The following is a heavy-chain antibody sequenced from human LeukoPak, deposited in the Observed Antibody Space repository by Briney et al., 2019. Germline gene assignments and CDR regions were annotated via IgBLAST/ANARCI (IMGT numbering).Heavy chain of an antibody. CDR3: AKDVGSGSYFDY. CDR1: GFTFSSYA. Sequence: GGSLRLSCAASGFTFSSYAMSWVRQAPGKGLEWVSAISGSGGSTYYADSVKGRFTISRDNSKNTVYLQMNSLRAEDTAVYYCAKDVGSGSYFDYWGQGTLVTVSS. J-gene: IGHJ4*02. D-gene: IGHD3-10*01. V-gene: IGHV3-23*01. CDR2: ISGSGGST.